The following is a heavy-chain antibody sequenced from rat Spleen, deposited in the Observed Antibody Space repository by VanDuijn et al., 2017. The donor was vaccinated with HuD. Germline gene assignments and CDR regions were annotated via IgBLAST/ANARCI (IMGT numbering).Heavy chain of an antibody. J-gene: IGHJ2*01. CDR2: ISTRGGST. Sequence: EVQLVESGGGFVQPGRSMKLSCAASGFTFSTFPMAWIRQAPTKGLEWVATISTRGGSTFYPDSVKGRFTISRDNAKNTQYLQMDSLRSEDTATYYCARRGYRYNYFDYWGQGVMVTVSS. CDR1: GFTFSTFP. CDR3: ARRGYRYNYFDY. D-gene: IGHD1-5*01. V-gene: IGHV5-46*01.